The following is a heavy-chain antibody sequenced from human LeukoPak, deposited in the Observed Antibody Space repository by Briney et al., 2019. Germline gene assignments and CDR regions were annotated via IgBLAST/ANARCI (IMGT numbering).Heavy chain of an antibody. CDR1: GYTFTSYD. CDR3: ARGGLRYFDWLSSPDFDY. Sequence: ASVKVSCKASGYTFTSYDINWVRQATGQGLEWMGWMNPNSGNTGYAQKFQGRVTMTRNTSISTAYMELSSLRSEDTAVYYCARGGLRYFDWLSSPDFDYWGQGTLVTVSS. CDR2: MNPNSGNT. J-gene: IGHJ4*02. D-gene: IGHD3-9*01. V-gene: IGHV1-8*01.